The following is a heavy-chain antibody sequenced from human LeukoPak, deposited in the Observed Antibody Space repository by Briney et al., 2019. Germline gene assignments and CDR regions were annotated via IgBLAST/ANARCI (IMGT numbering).Heavy chain of an antibody. CDR3: ARALSSGYYLYYFDY. CDR2: IYSGGST. V-gene: IGHV3-53*01. Sequence: PGGSLRLSCAASGFTVSSNYMSWVRQAPGKGLEWVSVIYSGGSTYYADSVKGRFTISRDNSMNTLYLQMNSLRAEDTAVYYCARALSSGYYLYYFDYWGQGTLVTVSS. CDR1: GFTVSSNY. J-gene: IGHJ4*02. D-gene: IGHD3-22*01.